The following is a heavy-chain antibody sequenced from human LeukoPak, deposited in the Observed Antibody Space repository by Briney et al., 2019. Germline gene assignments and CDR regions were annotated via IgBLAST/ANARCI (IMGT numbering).Heavy chain of an antibody. J-gene: IGHJ4*02. Sequence: EGSLRLSCAASGFTFSSYSMNWVRQAPGKGLEWVSYISSSSTIYYADSVKGRFTISRDNAKNSLYLQMNSLRDEDTAVYYCARDSSGSYDYWGQGTLVTVSS. CDR1: GFTFSSYS. CDR2: ISSSSTI. D-gene: IGHD1-26*01. V-gene: IGHV3-48*02. CDR3: ARDSSGSYDY.